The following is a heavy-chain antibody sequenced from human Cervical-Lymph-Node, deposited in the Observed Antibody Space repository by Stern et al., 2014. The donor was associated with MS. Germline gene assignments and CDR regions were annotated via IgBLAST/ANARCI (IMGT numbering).Heavy chain of an antibody. CDR1: GFIFDDYA. J-gene: IGHJ4*02. V-gene: IGHV3-9*01. CDR3: AKDPHAYYYDRHGYAFDY. Sequence: EVQLVESGGGLVQPGRSLRLSCAASGFIFDDYAMHWVRQAPGKGLEWVSAISWSSGSIDYADSVKGRFTISRDNAKNSLYLQMNSLRAEDTALYYCAKDPHAYYYDRHGYAFDYWGQGTLVTVSS. CDR2: ISWSSGSI. D-gene: IGHD3-22*01.